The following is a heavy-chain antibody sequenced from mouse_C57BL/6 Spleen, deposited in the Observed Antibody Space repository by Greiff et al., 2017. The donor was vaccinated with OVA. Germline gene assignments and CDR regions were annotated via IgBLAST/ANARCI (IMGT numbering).Heavy chain of an antibody. CDR3: ARTATVVPYFDY. CDR1: GYTFTSYW. J-gene: IGHJ2*01. V-gene: IGHV1-72*01. D-gene: IGHD1-1*01. Sequence: QVHVKQPGAELVKPGASVKLSCKASGYTFTSYWMHWVKQRPGRGLEWIGRIDPNSGGTKYNEKFKSKATLTVDKPSSTAYMQLSSLTSEDSAVDYCARTATVVPYFDYWGQGTTLTVSS. CDR2: IDPNSGGT.